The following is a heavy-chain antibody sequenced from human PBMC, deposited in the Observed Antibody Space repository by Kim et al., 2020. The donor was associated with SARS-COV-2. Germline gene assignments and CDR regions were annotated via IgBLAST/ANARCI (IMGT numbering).Heavy chain of an antibody. V-gene: IGHV4-31*03. D-gene: IGHD3-9*01. CDR2: IYYSGST. CDR3: ARVCPPHYDILPRNLNWYFDL. J-gene: IGHJ2*01. Sequence: SETLSLTCTVSGGSISSGGYYWSWIHQHPGKGLEWIGYIYYSGSTYYNPSLKSRVTISVDTSKNQFSLKLSSVTAADTAVYYCARVCPPHYDILPRNLNWYFDLWGRGTLVTVSS. CDR1: GGSISSGGYY.